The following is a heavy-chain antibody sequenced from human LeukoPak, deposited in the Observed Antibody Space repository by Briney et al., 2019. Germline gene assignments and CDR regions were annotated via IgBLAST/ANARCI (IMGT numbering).Heavy chain of an antibody. D-gene: IGHD3-22*01. CDR1: GYTFTSYG. CDR3: ARDGTHESSGYYHEIQLDY. J-gene: IGHJ4*02. Sequence: GASVKVSCKASGYTFTSYGISWVRQAPGQGLEWMGWISAYNGNTNYAQKLQGRVTMTTDTSTSTAYMELRSLRSDDTAVYYCARDGTHESSGYYHEIQLDYWGQGTLVTLSS. V-gene: IGHV1-18*01. CDR2: ISAYNGNT.